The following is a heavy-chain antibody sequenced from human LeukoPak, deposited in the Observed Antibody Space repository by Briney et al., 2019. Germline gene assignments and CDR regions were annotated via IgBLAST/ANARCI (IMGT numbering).Heavy chain of an antibody. CDR3: ARGYYDSSGYYSVDY. CDR1: GYTFTGYF. J-gene: IGHJ4*02. Sequence: GASVKVSCKSSGYTFTGYFMHWVRQAPGQGLVWMGRINPNSGGTNYAQKFQGRVTMTRDTSISTAYMELSRLRSDDTAVYYCARGYYDSSGYYSVDYWGQGTLVTVSS. V-gene: IGHV1-2*06. D-gene: IGHD3-22*01. CDR2: INPNSGGT.